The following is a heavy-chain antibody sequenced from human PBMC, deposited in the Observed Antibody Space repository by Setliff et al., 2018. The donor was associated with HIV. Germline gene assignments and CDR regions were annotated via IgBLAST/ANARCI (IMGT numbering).Heavy chain of an antibody. CDR2: IYTSGST. CDR1: GGSMNNYY. Sequence: SETLSLTCTVSGGSMNNYYWTWIRQPPGKGLEWIGHIYTSGSTKYNPSLKSRVTISLDTSKNQFSLKLTSVTAADTAVYYCARHANGPYGPFGDLLYFDYWGLGTLVTVSS. D-gene: IGHD2-21*02. V-gene: IGHV4-4*09. J-gene: IGHJ4*02. CDR3: ARHANGPYGPFGDLLYFDY.